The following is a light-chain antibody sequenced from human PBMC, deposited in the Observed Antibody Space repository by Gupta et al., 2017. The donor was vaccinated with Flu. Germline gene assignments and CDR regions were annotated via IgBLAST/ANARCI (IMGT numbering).Light chain of an antibody. CDR3: QQSYSTPRT. Sequence: DIQMTQSPPSLSASVGDSVTSSCRASERVGNYLNWYQQKRGKAPQLLIYGASRWQSGVPSRFSGSGSGTDFTLTIRGLQPEDFATYYCQQSYSTPRTFGQGTEVEIK. CDR2: GAS. CDR1: ERVGNY. J-gene: IGKJ1*01. V-gene: IGKV1-39*01.